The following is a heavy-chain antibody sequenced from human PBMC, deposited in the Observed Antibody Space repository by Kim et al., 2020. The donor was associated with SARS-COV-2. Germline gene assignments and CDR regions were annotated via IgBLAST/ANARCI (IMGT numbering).Heavy chain of an antibody. CDR3: AKFPSPDYYDSGGYAPPGF. D-gene: IGHD3-22*01. J-gene: IGHJ4*02. CDR2: ISDDGGST. CDR1: GFTFDDYA. Sequence: GGSLRLSCAASGFTFDDYAMHWVRQAPGKGLEWVSLISDDGGSTSYADSVKGRFTISRDNSKHSLYLQMNSLRTEDTALYYCAKFPSPDYYDSGGYAPPGFWGPGTLVTVSS. V-gene: IGHV3-43*02.